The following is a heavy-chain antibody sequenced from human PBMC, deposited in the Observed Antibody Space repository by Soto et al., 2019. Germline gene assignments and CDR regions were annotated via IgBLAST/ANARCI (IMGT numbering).Heavy chain of an antibody. J-gene: IGHJ6*02. CDR1: GFKFRSYG. V-gene: IGHV3-23*01. D-gene: IGHD3-3*01. CDR2: INESGGTT. CDR3: VEDRATIFGVIWKYGMDV. Sequence: EEQLLESGGGLVEPGGSLRLSCVASGFKFRSYGMAWVRQAPGKGLEWLSDINESGGTTNYADSVRGRFAISRDNSRNTLDLLMNSLRPEDTAVYYCVEDRATIFGVIWKYGMDVWGQGTTVYVSS.